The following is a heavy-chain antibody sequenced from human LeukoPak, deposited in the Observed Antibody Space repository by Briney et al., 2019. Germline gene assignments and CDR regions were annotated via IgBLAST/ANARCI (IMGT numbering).Heavy chain of an antibody. CDR3: AESDGRWEPLDY. CDR1: GYSISSGYN. CDR2: IYHSGST. V-gene: IGHV4-38-2*02. J-gene: IGHJ4*02. D-gene: IGHD1-26*01. Sequence: SETLSLTCTVSGYSISSGYNWGWIRQPPGKGLEWIGSIYHSGSTYYNPSLKSRVTISVDTSKNQFSLKLSSVTAADTAVYYCAESDGRWEPLDYWGQGTLVTVSS.